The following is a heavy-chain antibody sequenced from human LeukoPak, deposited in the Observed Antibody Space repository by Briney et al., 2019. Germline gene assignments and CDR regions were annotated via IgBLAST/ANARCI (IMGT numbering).Heavy chain of an antibody. Sequence: SETLPLTCAVSGGSISSSNWWSWVRQPPGKGLEWIGEIYHSGSTNYNPSLKSRVTISVDKSKNQFSLKLSSVTAADTAVYYCASQAGTAPIFDYWGQGTLVTVSS. V-gene: IGHV4-4*02. CDR3: ASQAGTAPIFDY. CDR2: IYHSGST. CDR1: GGSISSSNW. D-gene: IGHD6-19*01. J-gene: IGHJ4*02.